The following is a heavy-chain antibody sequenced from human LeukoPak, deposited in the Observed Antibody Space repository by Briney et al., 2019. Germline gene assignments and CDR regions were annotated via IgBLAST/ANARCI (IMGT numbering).Heavy chain of an antibody. CDR3: ARVVVDIRRDGLVDY. Sequence: EASVKVSCKASGYTFTSYGISWVRQAPGQGLEWMGWISAYNGNTNYAQKLQGRVNMTTDTSTSTAYMELRSLRSDDTGVYYCARVVVDIRRDGLVDYWGQGTLVTVSS. D-gene: IGHD5-24*01. V-gene: IGHV1-18*01. CDR2: ISAYNGNT. CDR1: GYTFTSYG. J-gene: IGHJ4*02.